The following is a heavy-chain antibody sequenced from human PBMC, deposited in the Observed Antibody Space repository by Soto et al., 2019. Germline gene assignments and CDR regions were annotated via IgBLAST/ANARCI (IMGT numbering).Heavy chain of an antibody. CDR3: ARYSSGYNPLFDY. D-gene: IGHD3-22*01. CDR1: GGSISSSNW. J-gene: IGHJ4*02. V-gene: IGHV4-4*02. CDR2: IYHSGST. Sequence: QVQLQESGPGLVKPSGTLSLTCAVSGGSISSSNWWSWVRQPPGKGLEWIGEIYHSGSTNYNPSLTRRVTISVDKSKNQFSLKLSSVTAADTAVYYCARYSSGYNPLFDYWGQGTLVTVSS.